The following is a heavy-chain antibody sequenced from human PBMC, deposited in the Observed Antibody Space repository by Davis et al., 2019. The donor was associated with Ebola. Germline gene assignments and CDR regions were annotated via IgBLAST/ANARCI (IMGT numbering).Heavy chain of an antibody. CDR3: ARIVPDWYDSSGYSRNGRFDF. D-gene: IGHD3-22*01. V-gene: IGHV3-23*01. Sequence: LSLTCAASGFVFSSYVMSWVRRAPGKGLEWVSTLGTSADTYYADSVKGRFTISRDNSKNTLHLQMTSLRVEDTAVYYCARIVPDWYDSSGYSRNGRFDFWGQGTLVTVSS. J-gene: IGHJ4*02. CDR2: LGTSADT. CDR1: GFVFSSYV.